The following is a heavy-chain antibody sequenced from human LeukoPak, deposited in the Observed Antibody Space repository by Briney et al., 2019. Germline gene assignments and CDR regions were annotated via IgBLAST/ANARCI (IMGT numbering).Heavy chain of an antibody. D-gene: IGHD3-10*01. CDR3: AKVGDRTSYYYGSGEESDF. Sequence: PSETLSLTCTVSGGSISSSSYYWGWIRQPPGKGLEWIGSIYHTGSAYYSPSLKSRITISLDMSRNEFSLKLNSVTAADTAIYYCAKVGDRTSYYYGSGEESDFWGQGTLVTVSS. CDR2: IYHTGSA. J-gene: IGHJ4*02. V-gene: IGHV4-39*07. CDR1: GGSISSSSYY.